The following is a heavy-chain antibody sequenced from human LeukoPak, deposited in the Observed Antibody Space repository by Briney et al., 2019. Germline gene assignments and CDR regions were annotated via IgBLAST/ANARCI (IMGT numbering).Heavy chain of an antibody. J-gene: IGHJ4*02. CDR2: INPSGGST. V-gene: IGHV1-46*01. CDR1: GYTFTSYY. Sequence: ASVKVSCKASGYTFTSYYVHRVRQAPGQGLEWMGIINPSGGSTSYAQKFQGRVTMTRDTSTSTVYMELSSLRSEDTAVYYCARATVTTNAIDYWGQGTLVTVSS. CDR3: ARATVTTNAIDY. D-gene: IGHD4-17*01.